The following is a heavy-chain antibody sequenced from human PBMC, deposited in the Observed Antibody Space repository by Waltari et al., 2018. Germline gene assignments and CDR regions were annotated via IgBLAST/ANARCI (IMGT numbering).Heavy chain of an antibody. J-gene: IGHJ4*02. D-gene: IGHD7-27*01. V-gene: IGHV3-23*01. CDR3: AKVWGFFYFDF. CDR2: VSNGVGST. Sequence: EVQLLESGGGLFPPGGSLRLSCGVSGFPFSSYAMAWVRQSPGKGLEWVSIVSNGVGSTYYADSVKGRFTVSRDSSNNTLYLQMNSLRDEDTAMYYCAKVWGFFYFDFWGRGTLVTVSS. CDR1: GFPFSSYA.